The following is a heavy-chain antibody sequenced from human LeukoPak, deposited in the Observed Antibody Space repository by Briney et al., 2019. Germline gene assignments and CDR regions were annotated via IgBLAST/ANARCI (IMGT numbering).Heavy chain of an antibody. CDR2: INPNSGGT. CDR3: ARGRGSTSSNFDS. D-gene: IGHD2-2*01. J-gene: IGHJ4*02. V-gene: IGHV1-2*02. CDR1: GYTFTGYY. Sequence: GASVKVSCKSSGYTFTGYYMHWVRQAPGQGLEWMGWINPNSGGTNYAQKLQGGVTMTRDTSISTAYMELSRLTSDDTAVYYCARGRGSTSSNFDSWGQGTLVTVSS.